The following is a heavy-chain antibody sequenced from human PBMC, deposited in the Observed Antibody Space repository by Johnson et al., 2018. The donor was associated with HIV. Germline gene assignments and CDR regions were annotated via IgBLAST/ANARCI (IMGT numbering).Heavy chain of an antibody. Sequence: VQLVESGGGLAQPGRSLRLSCAASGFSVDDYAMHWVRQAPGKGLDWVSSISGRGDTTYYADSVKGRFTISRDNSKNTLYLQMNSLRAEDTAVYYCAKDMNNFWSGYPNDAFDIWGQGTMVTVSS. D-gene: IGHD3-3*01. CDR2: ISGRGDTT. CDR1: GFSVDDYA. J-gene: IGHJ3*02. V-gene: IGHV3-23*04. CDR3: AKDMNNFWSGYPNDAFDI.